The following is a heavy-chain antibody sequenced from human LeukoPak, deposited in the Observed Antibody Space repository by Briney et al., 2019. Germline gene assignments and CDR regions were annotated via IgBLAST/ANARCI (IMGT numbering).Heavy chain of an antibody. CDR3: AKRGSGSSGLYYFDY. CDR1: GFTFSSYS. CDR2: ISSSSSYI. Sequence: PGGSLRLSCAASGFTFSSYSMNWVRQAPGKGLEWVSSISSSSSYIYYADSVKGRFTISRDNAKNSLYLQMSNLRAEDTAVYYCAKRGSGSSGLYYFDYWGQGTLVTVSS. V-gene: IGHV3-21*04. D-gene: IGHD3-10*01. J-gene: IGHJ4*02.